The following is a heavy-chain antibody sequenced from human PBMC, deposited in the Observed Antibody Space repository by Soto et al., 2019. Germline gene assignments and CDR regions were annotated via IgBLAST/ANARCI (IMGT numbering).Heavy chain of an antibody. V-gene: IGHV3-64D*06. CDR2: SSVNGEKT. Sequence: PGCSLRLSCSTSGFTFTKSAMHWVRQAQGKGLEYVSGSSVNGEKTYYADSEKGRVIISRYSSKNTLYLQMSSLRVDDTAVYYCVKDRGVNGGFYGMYVWGQGTRVTVSS. CDR1: GFTFTKSA. J-gene: IGHJ6*02. CDR3: VKDRGVNGGFYGMYV. D-gene: IGHD3-16*01.